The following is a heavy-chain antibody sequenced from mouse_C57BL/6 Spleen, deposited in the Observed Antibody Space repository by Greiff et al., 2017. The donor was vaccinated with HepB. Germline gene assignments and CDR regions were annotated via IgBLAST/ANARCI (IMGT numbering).Heavy chain of an antibody. D-gene: IGHD1-1*01. CDR1: GFTFSDFY. CDR2: SRNKVNDYTT. V-gene: IGHV7-1*01. Sequence: EVMLVESGGGLVQSGRSLRLSCATSGFTFSDFYMEWVRQAPGKGLEWIAASRNKVNDYTTEYSASVKGRFIVSRDTSQSIIYLQMNALIAEDTAIYYCARDAPYYGSCYGYFDVWGTGTPVTVSS. J-gene: IGHJ1*03. CDR3: ARDAPYYGSCYGYFDV.